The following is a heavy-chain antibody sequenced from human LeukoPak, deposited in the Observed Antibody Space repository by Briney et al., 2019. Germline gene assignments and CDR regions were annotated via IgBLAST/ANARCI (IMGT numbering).Heavy chain of an antibody. Sequence: RRASVKVSCKASGYTFTSYGISWVRQAPGQGLEWMGWISAYNGNTNYAQKLQGRVTMTTDTSTSTAYMELRSLRSDDTAVYYCARGLPDILAYCGGDCDSFWFDPWGQGTLVTVSS. CDR3: ARGLPDILAYCGGDCDSFWFDP. CDR1: GYTFTSYG. V-gene: IGHV1-18*01. CDR2: ISAYNGNT. D-gene: IGHD2-21*02. J-gene: IGHJ5*02.